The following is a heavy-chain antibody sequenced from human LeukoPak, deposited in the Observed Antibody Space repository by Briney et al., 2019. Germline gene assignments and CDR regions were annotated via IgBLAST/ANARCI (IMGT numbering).Heavy chain of an antibody. CDR2: IRYDGSNK. J-gene: IGHJ4*02. V-gene: IGHV3-30*02. D-gene: IGHD2-2*02. Sequence: GGSLRLSCAASGFTFSSYGMHWVRQAPGKGLEWVAFIRYDGSNKYYADSVKRRFTISRDNSKNTLYLQMNSLRAEDTAVYYCAKDYCSSTSCYNNYFDYWGQGTLVTVSS. CDR3: AKDYCSSTSCYNNYFDY. CDR1: GFTFSSYG.